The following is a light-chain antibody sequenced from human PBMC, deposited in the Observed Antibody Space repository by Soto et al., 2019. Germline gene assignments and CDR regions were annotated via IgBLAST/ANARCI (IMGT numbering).Light chain of an antibody. CDR2: DVN. J-gene: IGLJ3*02. CDR1: SSDIGAYDY. V-gene: IGLV2-11*01. Sequence: QSALTQPASVSGSPGQSITISCTGTSSDIGAYDYVSWYQQHPGKAPKLMIYDVNKWPSGVPHRFSGSKSGNTASLTISGLQAEDEADYHCCSYAGSHTPWVFGGGTKLTVL. CDR3: CSYAGSHTPWV.